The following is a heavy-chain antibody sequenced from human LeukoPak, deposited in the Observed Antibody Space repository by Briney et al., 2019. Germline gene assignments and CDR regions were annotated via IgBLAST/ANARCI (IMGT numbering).Heavy chain of an antibody. CDR3: ARGTGGVY. D-gene: IGHD3-10*01. V-gene: IGHV3-20*04. J-gene: IGHJ4*02. Sequence: GGSLRLSCAASGFTFSSYWMHWVRQAPGKGLEWVSGINWNGGSTNYADSVKGRFTISRDNAKNSLYLQMNSLRAEDTAVYYCARGTGGVYWGQGTLVTVSS. CDR1: GFTFSSYW. CDR2: INWNGGST.